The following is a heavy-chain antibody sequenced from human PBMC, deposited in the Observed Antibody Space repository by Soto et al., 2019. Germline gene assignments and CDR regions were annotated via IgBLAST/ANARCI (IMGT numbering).Heavy chain of an antibody. Sequence: QVQLQQWGAGLLKPSETLSLTCAVYGGSFSGYYWSWIRQPPGKGLEWIGEINHSGSTNYNPSLKSRVTISVDTSKTQFSLKLSSVTAADTAVYYCARTDKVQRYRDRYGSGSYRFDPWGQGTLVTVSS. CDR2: INHSGST. CDR3: ARTDKVQRYRDRYGSGSYRFDP. V-gene: IGHV4-34*01. CDR1: GGSFSGYY. D-gene: IGHD3-10*01. J-gene: IGHJ5*02.